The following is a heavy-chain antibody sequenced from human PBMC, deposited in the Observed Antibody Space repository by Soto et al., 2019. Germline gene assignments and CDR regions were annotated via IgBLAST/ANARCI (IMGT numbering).Heavy chain of an antibody. D-gene: IGHD6-13*01. Sequence: GGSLRFSCAGSGYIFGSYAMHWVRQAPGKGLEWVAVIWYDGSNKYYADSVKGRFTISRDNSKNTVYLQMNSLKEEDTAVYYCARGTNSAAATFDPWGQGTLVTVSS. V-gene: IGHV3-33*01. CDR1: GYIFGSYA. CDR2: IWYDGSNK. J-gene: IGHJ5*02. CDR3: ARGTNSAAATFDP.